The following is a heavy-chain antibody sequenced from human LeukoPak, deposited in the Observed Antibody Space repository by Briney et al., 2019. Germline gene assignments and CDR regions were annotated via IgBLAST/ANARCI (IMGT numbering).Heavy chain of an antibody. CDR3: ARGNVISCLDY. V-gene: IGHV1-8*01. CDR2: MNPNSGNT. D-gene: IGHD2-2*01. Sequence: ASVKVSCKASGYTFTSYDINWVRQATGQGLEWMGWMNPNSGNTDYAQKFQGRVTMTRNTSISTAYMELSSLRSEDTAVNYCARGNVISCLDYWGQGTLVTVSS. CDR1: GYTFTSYD. J-gene: IGHJ4*02.